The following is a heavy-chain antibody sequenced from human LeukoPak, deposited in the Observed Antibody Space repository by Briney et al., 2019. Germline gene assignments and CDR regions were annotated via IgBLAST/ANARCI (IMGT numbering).Heavy chain of an antibody. CDR3: AKAPAPLVGASLRLDY. V-gene: IGHV3-9*01. CDR1: GFTFDDYA. Sequence: PGGSLRLSCAASGFTFDDYAMHWVRQAPGKGLEWVSGISWNSGSIGYADSVNGRFTISRDNAKNSLYLQMNSLRAEDTALYYCAKAPAPLVGASLRLDYWGQGTLVTVSS. D-gene: IGHD1-26*01. CDR2: ISWNSGSI. J-gene: IGHJ4*02.